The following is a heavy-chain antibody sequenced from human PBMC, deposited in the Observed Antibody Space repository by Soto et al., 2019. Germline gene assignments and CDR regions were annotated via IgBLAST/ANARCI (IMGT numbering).Heavy chain of an antibody. CDR3: ARDPTLRVSSAGIFWFDP. CDR1: VFTFSSYW. J-gene: IGHJ5*02. Sequence: LRLSFAASVFTFSSYWMHWVRQAPGKGLGWVSRINSDGSSTSYAGSVKGRFTISRDNAKNTLYLQVNSLRAEDTAVYYCARDPTLRVSSAGIFWFDPWGQGPMITFSS. CDR2: INSDGSST. V-gene: IGHV3-74*01. D-gene: IGHD6-6*01.